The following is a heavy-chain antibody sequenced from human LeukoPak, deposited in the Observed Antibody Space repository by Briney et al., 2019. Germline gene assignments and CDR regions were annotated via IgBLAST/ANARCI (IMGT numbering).Heavy chain of an antibody. J-gene: IGHJ5*02. CDR3: ARREERITIFGVVRSPRTRGFDP. CDR1: GGSFSGYY. CDR2: INHSGST. V-gene: IGHV4-34*01. D-gene: IGHD3-3*01. Sequence: PSETLSLTCAVYGGSFSGYYWSWIRQTPGKGLEWIGEINHSGSTNYNPSLKSRVTISVDTSKNQFSLKLSSVTAADTAVYYCARREERITIFGVVRSPRTRGFDPWGQGTLVTVSS.